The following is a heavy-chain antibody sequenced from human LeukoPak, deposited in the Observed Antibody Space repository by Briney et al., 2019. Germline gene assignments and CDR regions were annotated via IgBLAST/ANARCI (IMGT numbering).Heavy chain of an antibody. CDR3: AANGYYTIEY. V-gene: IGHV4-59*12. CDR2: IYYSGST. D-gene: IGHD1-26*01. J-gene: IGHJ4*02. CDR1: GFTFTDYY. Sequence: PGGSLRLSCAASGFTFTDYYWSWIRQPPGKGLEWIGYIYYSGSTNYNPSLKSRVTISVDKSKNQFSLNFNSMSAADSAVYYCAANGYYTIEYWGQGTLVTVSS.